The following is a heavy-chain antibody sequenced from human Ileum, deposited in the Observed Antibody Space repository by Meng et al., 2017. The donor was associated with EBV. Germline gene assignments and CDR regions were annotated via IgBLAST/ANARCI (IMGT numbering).Heavy chain of an antibody. CDR2: IFLSGHT. CDR1: GGSFNAYY. V-gene: IGHV4-34*02. J-gene: IGHJ5*02. CDR3: ARGREYTGQLDL. Sequence: QVQLEQRGAELLKPSETLSLPCDASGGSFNAYYWTWIRQSPGWGLEWIGEIFLSGHTNYNPSLEGRVSMSVATSKKQFSLLLSSVTAADSGLYFCARGREYTGQLDLWGLGTLVTVSS. D-gene: IGHD5-18*01.